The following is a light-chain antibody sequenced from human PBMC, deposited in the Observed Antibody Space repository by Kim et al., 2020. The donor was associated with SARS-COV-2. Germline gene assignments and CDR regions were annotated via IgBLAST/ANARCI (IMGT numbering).Light chain of an antibody. V-gene: IGKV3-15*01. Sequence: EIVMTQSPVTLSVSPGKRATLSCRASQSVYSNLAWYQQKPGQTPRLLIYDASKRATGVPARFSGSGSGTEFTLTISSLQSEDFAVYYCQQYNKWPVFGQGTKLEI. J-gene: IGKJ2*01. CDR2: DAS. CDR1: QSVYSN. CDR3: QQYNKWPV.